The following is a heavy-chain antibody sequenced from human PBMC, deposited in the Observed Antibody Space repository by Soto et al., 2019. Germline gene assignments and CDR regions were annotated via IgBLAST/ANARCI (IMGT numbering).Heavy chain of an antibody. D-gene: IGHD5-12*01. V-gene: IGHV4-59*01. J-gene: IGHJ4*02. CDR1: GGSISTYF. CDR3: ARIWHGYPLRVDY. CDR2: IQNTGST. Sequence: SETLSLTCTVSGGSISTYFWTWIRQPPGKELEWIGYIQNTGSTNYNPSLQSRVTMSVDTSKNQFSLNLTSVTAADTAVYYCARIWHGYPLRVDYWGQGTLVTVSS.